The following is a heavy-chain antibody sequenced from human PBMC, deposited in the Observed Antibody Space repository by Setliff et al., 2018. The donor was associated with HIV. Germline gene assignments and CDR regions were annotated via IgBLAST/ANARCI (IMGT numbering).Heavy chain of an antibody. D-gene: IGHD5-18*01. Sequence: ASVKVSCKASGYSFSDYYIHWVRQAPGLGLEWMGWIDPKSGDAACPQKFQAWVTLTRDTSIRTAYMQLSRLRPDDTAVYYCAKGNSYAENAFDIWGQGTMVTVSS. J-gene: IGHJ3*02. CDR1: GYSFSDYY. V-gene: IGHV1-2*04. CDR3: AKGNSYAENAFDI. CDR2: IDPKSGDA.